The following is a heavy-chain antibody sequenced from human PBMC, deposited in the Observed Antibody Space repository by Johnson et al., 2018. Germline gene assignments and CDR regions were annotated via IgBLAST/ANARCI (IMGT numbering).Heavy chain of an antibody. CDR3: AREAYSSGRAGIFHI. V-gene: IGHV3-23*04. Sequence: VQLVQSGGGVVQPGRSLRLSCAASGFTFSTYAMAWVRQAPGKGLEWVSAISGGGDRTYYADSVQGPFTMSRDISKNTVYLQMNSLRVEDTAVYYCAREAYSSGRAGIFHIWGQGTMVTVSS. CDR2: ISGGGDRT. CDR1: GFTFSTYA. J-gene: IGHJ3*02. D-gene: IGHD6-19*01.